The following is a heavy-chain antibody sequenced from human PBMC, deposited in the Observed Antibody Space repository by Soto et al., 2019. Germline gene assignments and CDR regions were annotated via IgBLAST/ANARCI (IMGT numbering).Heavy chain of an antibody. V-gene: IGHV1-18*01. Sequence: ASVKVSCKASGYTFTSHGISWVRQAPRQGPEWIGWISTYNGNTNYAQKFQDRVTMTTDTSTSTAYMELRSLRSDDTAVYYCAIMITFGDAFDIWGQGTMVTVSS. CDR2: ISTYNGNT. CDR3: AIMITFGDAFDI. CDR1: GYTFTSHG. J-gene: IGHJ3*02. D-gene: IGHD3-16*01.